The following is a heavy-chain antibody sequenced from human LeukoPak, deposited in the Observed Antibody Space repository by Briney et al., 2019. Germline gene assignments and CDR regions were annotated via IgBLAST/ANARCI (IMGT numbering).Heavy chain of an antibody. CDR2: INPNSGGT. Sequence: ASVKVSCKASGYTFTGYYMHWVRQAPGQGLEWTGWINPNSGGTNYAQKFQGRVTMTRDTSISTAYMELSRLRSDDTGVYCCARGVSSGYYRSNTGGAIVCWGQGTLVTVSS. CDR3: ARGVSSGYYRSNTGGAIVC. D-gene: IGHD3-22*01. V-gene: IGHV1-2*02. CDR1: GYTFTGYY. J-gene: IGHJ4*02.